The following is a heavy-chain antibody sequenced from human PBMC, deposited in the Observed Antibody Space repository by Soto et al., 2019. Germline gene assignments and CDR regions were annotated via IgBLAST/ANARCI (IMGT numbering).Heavy chain of an antibody. CDR3: AKDHPGIVEMATIGN. J-gene: IGHJ4*02. V-gene: IGHV3-30*18. Sequence: QVQLVESGGGVVHLGRSLRLSCAASGFTFSTYGMHWVRQAPGKGLEWVAVISYDGTNKYYADSVKGRFTISRDNSKNTLYLQMNCLRAEDTAVYYCAKDHPGIVEMATIGNWGQGTLVTVSS. CDR1: GFTFSTYG. D-gene: IGHD5-12*01. CDR2: ISYDGTNK.